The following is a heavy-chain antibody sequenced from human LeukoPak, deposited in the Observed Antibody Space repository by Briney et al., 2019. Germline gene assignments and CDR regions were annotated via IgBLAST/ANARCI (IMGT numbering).Heavy chain of an antibody. D-gene: IGHD6-13*01. J-gene: IGHJ4*02. Sequence: ASVKVSCKASGYTFTSYGISWVRQAPGQGLEWMGWISAYNGNTNYAQKLQGRVTMTTDTSTSTAYMELRSLRSDDTAVYYCARVIAAAGSTHDDYWGQGTLVTVSS. CDR2: ISAYNGNT. CDR1: GYTFTSYG. CDR3: ARVIAAAGSTHDDY. V-gene: IGHV1-18*01.